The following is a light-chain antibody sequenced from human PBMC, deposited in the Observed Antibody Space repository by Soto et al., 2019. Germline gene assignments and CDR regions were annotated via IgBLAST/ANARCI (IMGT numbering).Light chain of an antibody. J-gene: IGKJ5*01. CDR3: QQYNTWPPET. CDR2: EAS. Sequence: ETVLTLSPGTLSLSPGEIASLTRRACQSMSTSYLAWYQQKSGQAPRLLIHEASSRASGIPDRFSGSGSGTEFTLTISSLQSEDFAVYFCQQYNTWPPETFRQGTRLE. V-gene: IGKV3-20*01. CDR1: QSMSTSY.